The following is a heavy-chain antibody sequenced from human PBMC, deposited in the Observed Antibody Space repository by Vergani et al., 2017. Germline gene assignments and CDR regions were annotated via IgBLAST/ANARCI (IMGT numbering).Heavy chain of an antibody. J-gene: IGHJ6*03. Sequence: QVQLQESGPGLVKPSETLSLTCTVSGGSISSYYWSWIRQPAGKGLEWIGRIYTSGSTNYNPSLKSRVTMSVDTSKNQFSLRLSSVTAADTAVYYCARDVTIFGVVSKTFYMDVWGKGTTVTVSS. CDR2: IYTSGST. V-gene: IGHV4-4*07. D-gene: IGHD3-3*01. CDR3: ARDVTIFGVVSKTFYMDV. CDR1: GGSISSYY.